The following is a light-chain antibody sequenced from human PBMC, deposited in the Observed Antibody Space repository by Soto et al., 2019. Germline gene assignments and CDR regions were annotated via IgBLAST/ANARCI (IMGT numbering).Light chain of an antibody. J-gene: IGKJ1*01. CDR2: AAS. CDR1: QSISSY. V-gene: IGKV1-39*01. Sequence: DLRMTQGPSSRSASVGDRVTITCRASQSISSYLNWYQQKPGKATKLLIYAASSLQSGVPSRVSGSGSGTDVTLTISSLQTEDFATYYCQQSYSTPWTFGQGTKVDIK. CDR3: QQSYSTPWT.